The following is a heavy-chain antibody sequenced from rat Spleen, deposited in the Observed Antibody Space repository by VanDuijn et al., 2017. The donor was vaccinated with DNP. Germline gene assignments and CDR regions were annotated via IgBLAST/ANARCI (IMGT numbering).Heavy chain of an antibody. Sequence: EVQLVESGGGLVQPGRTLKLSCAASGFTFSYYWMAWIRQVPGKGLEWIASITGGSGTTSYPDSVKGRFTISRDDAKNTLSLQMNSLRSEDTATYYCARGGDLHDGGDGDVLDAWGQGTSVTVSS. J-gene: IGHJ4*01. D-gene: IGHD1-12*02. CDR2: ITGGSGTT. V-gene: IGHV5-31*01. CDR1: GFTFSYYW. CDR3: ARGGDLHDGGDGDVLDA.